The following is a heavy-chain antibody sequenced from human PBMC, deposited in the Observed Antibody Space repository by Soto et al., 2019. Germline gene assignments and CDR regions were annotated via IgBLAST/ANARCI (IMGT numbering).Heavy chain of an antibody. CDR1: GGSISSSNW. Sequence: SETLSLTCAVSGGSISSSNWWSWVRHPPGKGLEWIGEIYHSGSTNYNPSLKSRVTISVDKSKNQFSLKLSSVTAADTAVYYCARRRITMIVVVFDAFDIWGQGTMVTVS. V-gene: IGHV4-4*02. CDR2: IYHSGST. D-gene: IGHD3-22*01. CDR3: ARRRITMIVVVFDAFDI. J-gene: IGHJ3*02.